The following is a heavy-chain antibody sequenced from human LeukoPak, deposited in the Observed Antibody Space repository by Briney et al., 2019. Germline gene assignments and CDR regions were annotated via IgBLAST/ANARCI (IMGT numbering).Heavy chain of an antibody. CDR3: ATSVAGKYYYYYYMDV. Sequence: SETLSLTCAVSGGSISSYYWSWIRQPAGKGLEWIGRIYTSGSTNYNPSLKSRVTMSVDTSKKQFSLKLSSVTAADTAVYYCATSVAGKYYYYYYMDVWGKGTTVTVSS. CDR2: IYTSGST. J-gene: IGHJ6*03. V-gene: IGHV4-4*07. D-gene: IGHD6-19*01. CDR1: GGSISSYY.